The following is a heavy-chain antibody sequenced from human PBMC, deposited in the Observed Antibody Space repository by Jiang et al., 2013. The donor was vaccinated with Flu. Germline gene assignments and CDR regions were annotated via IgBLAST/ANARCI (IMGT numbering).Heavy chain of an antibody. J-gene: IGHJ5*02. CDR3: VRQPLSGYQSWFDP. V-gene: IGHV4-39*01. D-gene: IGHD3-9*01. CDR1: GGSIISSSYY. CDR2: IYYTGRT. Sequence: SGPGLVKPSETLSLTCTVSGGSIISSSYYWGWIRQPPGKRLEWIGSIYYTGRTYYNPSLKSRVTISMDTSKNQFSLKLTSVTAANTAVYYCVRQPLSGYQSWFDPWGQGTQVSVSS.